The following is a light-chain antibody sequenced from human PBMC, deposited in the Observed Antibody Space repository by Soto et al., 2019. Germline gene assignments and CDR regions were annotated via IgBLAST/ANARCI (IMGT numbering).Light chain of an antibody. CDR2: DNN. CDR1: SSNIGNNY. J-gene: IGLJ2*01. CDR3: GTWDSSLSAGVV. V-gene: IGLV1-51*01. Sequence: QSVLTHPPSVSAAPGQKVTISCSGSSSNIGNNYVSWYQQLPGTAPKLLIYDNNKRPSGIPDRFSGSKSGTSATLGITGLQTGDEADYYCGTWDSSLSAGVVFGGGTKVTVL.